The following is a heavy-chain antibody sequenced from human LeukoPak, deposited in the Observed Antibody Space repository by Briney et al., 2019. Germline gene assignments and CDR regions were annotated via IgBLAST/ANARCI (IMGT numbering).Heavy chain of an antibody. D-gene: IGHD5-18*01. CDR1: GVSINNSCYY. J-gene: IGHJ4*02. CDR2: KYYSGST. CDR3: ARGRSYGFDFDS. Sequence: SETLSLTCDVSGVSINNSCYYWTWIRQPPGKGLEWIGYKYYSGSTRYNSSLRSRLTISLDSSKNQFSLRLTSVTAADTAVYYCARGRSYGFDFDSWGPGTLVIVSS. V-gene: IGHV4-61*01.